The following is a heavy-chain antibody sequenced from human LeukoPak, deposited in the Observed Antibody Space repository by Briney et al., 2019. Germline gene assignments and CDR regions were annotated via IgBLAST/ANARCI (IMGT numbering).Heavy chain of an antibody. Sequence: GGSLRLSCAASGFTFSSYAMHWVRQAPGKGLEWVAVISYDGSNKYYADSVKGRFTISRDNSKNTLYLQMNSLRAEDTAVYYCARDYELSSPQRLDYWGQGTLVTVSS. CDR2: ISYDGSNK. D-gene: IGHD3-16*02. CDR3: ARDYELSSPQRLDY. V-gene: IGHV3-30-3*01. J-gene: IGHJ4*02. CDR1: GFTFSSYA.